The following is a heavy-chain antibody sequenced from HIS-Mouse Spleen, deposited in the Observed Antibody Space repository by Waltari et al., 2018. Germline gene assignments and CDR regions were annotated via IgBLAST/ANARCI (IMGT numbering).Heavy chain of an antibody. CDR3: ARHETSIAAAGSGWFDP. J-gene: IGHJ5*02. CDR2: IYYGGST. CDR1: GGSISSSSYY. V-gene: IGHV4-39*01. Sequence: QLQLQESGPGLVKPSETLSLTCTVSGGSISSSSYYWGWIRQPPGKGLEWIGSIYYGGSTYYNPSLKSRVTISVDTSKNQFSLKLSSVTAADTAVYYCARHETSIAAAGSGWFDPWGQGTLVTVSS. D-gene: IGHD6-13*01.